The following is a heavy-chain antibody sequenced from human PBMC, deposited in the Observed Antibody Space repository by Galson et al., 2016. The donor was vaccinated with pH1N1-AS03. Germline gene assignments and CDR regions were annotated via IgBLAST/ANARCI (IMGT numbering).Heavy chain of an antibody. CDR3: ARGRGSSNLDPVGY. J-gene: IGHJ4*02. V-gene: IGHV4-4*07. CDR2: IHSSGNT. Sequence: SETLSLTCTVSGGSLTNYYWSWIRQPAGRGLESIGRIHSSGNTDYNPSLRTRVTMSKDSSKNQISLNLTSVSASDTAIYYCARGRGSSNLDPVGYWGQGILVTVSS. CDR1: GGSLTNYY. D-gene: IGHD3-10*01.